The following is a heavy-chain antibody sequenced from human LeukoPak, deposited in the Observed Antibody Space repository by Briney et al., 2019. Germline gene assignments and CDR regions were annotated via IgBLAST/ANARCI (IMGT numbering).Heavy chain of an antibody. CDR3: ARVYCSGGSCSGGDFDY. D-gene: IGHD2-15*01. J-gene: IGHJ4*02. CDR2: MNPNSGNT. Sequence: ASVKVSCKASGYTFTNYDINWVRQASGQGLEWMGWMNPNSGNTGYAQKLQGRVTMTTDTSTSTAYMELRSLRSDDTAVYYCARVYCSGGSCSGGDFDYWGQGTLVTVSS. CDR1: GYTFTNYD. V-gene: IGHV1-8*01.